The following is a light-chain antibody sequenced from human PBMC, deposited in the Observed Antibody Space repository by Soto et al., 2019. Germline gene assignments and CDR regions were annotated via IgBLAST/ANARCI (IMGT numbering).Light chain of an antibody. CDR1: QSVSSD. V-gene: IGKV1-39*01. CDR2: AAS. Sequence: DIQMTQSPSSRSASVGDRVTITCRARQSVSSDLDWCQQKPGKAPKLLIYAASSLQSGVPSRFSGSTSGTDFTLTISSLQPEDFATYYCQQSYSTPYTFGQGTKLEIK. CDR3: QQSYSTPYT. J-gene: IGKJ2*01.